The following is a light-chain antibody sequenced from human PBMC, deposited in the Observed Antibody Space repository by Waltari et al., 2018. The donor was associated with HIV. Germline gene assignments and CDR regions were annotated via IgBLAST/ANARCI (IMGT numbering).Light chain of an antibody. J-gene: IGKJ1*01. CDR2: CAS. Sequence: DIVMTQSPASLAVSLGERATINCKSNQSLLLNFNNKTYLTWYQQKPGQSPKLLLYCASTRESGVPDRFSDSGSGTDFNLTISSLQAEDVATYYCQQCYSTPWTFGRGTKVEI. V-gene: IGKV4-1*01. CDR3: QQCYSTPWT. CDR1: QSLLLNFNNKTY.